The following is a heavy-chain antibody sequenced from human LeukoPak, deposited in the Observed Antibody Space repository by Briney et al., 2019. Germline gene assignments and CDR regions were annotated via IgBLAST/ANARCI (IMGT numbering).Heavy chain of an antibody. CDR1: GGSFSGYY. V-gene: IGHV4-34*01. D-gene: IGHD3-10*01. Sequence: SETLSLTCAVYGGSFSGYYWSWIRQPPGKGLEWIGEINHSGSTNYNPSLKSRVTISVDTSKNQFSLKLSSVTAADTAVYYCASGTYYYGSGRIPSNWGQGTLVTVSS. CDR2: INHSGST. CDR3: ASGTYYYGSGRIPSN. J-gene: IGHJ4*02.